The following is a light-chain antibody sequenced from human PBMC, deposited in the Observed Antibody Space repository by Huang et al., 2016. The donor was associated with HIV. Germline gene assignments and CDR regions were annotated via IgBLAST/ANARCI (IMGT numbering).Light chain of an antibody. CDR1: QTVSDW. CDR3: QQYSSYSSWT. V-gene: IGKV1-5*03. CDR2: KAS. Sequence: DIQMTQSPPTLSASVGDRVTITCRASQTVSDWLAWYQQKPGLAPSLRVYKASNLEDGSPSRFSGSGFGTEFTLTINSLQPDDSGSYYCQQYSSYSSWTFGQGTRVEI. J-gene: IGKJ1*01.